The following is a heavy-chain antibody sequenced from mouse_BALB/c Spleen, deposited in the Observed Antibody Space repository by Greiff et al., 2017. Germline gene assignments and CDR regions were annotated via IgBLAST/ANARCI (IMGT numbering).Heavy chain of an antibody. V-gene: IGHV5-17*02. CDR2: ISSGSSTI. CDR3: ARGDRYDDYAMDY. J-gene: IGHJ4*01. CDR1: GFTFSSFG. Sequence: EVQGVESGGGLVQPGGSRKLSCAASGFTFSSFGMHWVRQAPEKGLEWVAYISSGSSTIYYADTVKGRFTISRDNPKNTLFLQMTSLRSEDTAMYYCARGDRYDDYAMDYWGQGTSVTVSS. D-gene: IGHD2-14*01.